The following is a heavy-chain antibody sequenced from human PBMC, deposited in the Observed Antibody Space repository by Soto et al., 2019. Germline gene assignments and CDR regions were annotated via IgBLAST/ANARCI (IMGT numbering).Heavy chain of an antibody. CDR1: GFSFSTST. J-gene: IGHJ6*02. CDR3: ARVRRNDASDYYGMDV. V-gene: IGHV3-48*02. CDR2: ISSGSTTI. Sequence: EVQLEESGGGSAQPGGTLRLSCAASGFSFSTSTMNWVRQAPGKGLEWVSYISSGSTTIYYADSVRGRYTISRENGKNSLYLQMNSLRDEDTAVYYCARVRRNDASDYYGMDVWGQGTTVTVSS. D-gene: IGHD1-1*01.